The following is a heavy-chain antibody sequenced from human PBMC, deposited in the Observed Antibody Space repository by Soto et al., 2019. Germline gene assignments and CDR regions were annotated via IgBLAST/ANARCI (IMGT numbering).Heavy chain of an antibody. Sequence: GESLKISCKASGYSFASYWIGWVRQMPGKGLEWMGIIYPGDSNIRYSPSFQGQVTISADKSISTAYLQWSSLKASDTAMYYFARTYYESSGYYREYFQHWGQGTLVTVSS. CDR2: IYPGDSNI. CDR3: ARTYYESSGYYREYFQH. V-gene: IGHV5-51*01. D-gene: IGHD3-22*01. CDR1: GYSFASYW. J-gene: IGHJ1*01.